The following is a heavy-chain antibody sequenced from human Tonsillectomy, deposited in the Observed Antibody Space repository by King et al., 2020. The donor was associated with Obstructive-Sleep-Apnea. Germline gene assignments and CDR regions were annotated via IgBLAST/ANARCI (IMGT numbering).Heavy chain of an antibody. V-gene: IGHV3-9*01. CDR1: GFTFDDHA. J-gene: IGHJ4*02. CDR2: ISVNGGSI. D-gene: IGHD6-13*01. Sequence: VQLVESGGGLVQPGRSLRLSCAASGFTFDDHAMHWVRQAPGKVLELVSWISVNGGSIDYADSVKGRFTISRDNSKNSLYLQMNSLRAEDSSLYYCAKGGYSSRWSWGQGTLVTVSS. CDR3: AKGGYSSRWS.